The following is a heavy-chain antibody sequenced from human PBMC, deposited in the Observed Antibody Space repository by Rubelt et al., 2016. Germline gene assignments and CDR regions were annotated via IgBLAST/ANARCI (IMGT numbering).Heavy chain of an antibody. Sequence: QVQLVQSGAEVKKPGASVKVSCKASGYTFTSYAMHWGRQAPGQRLEWMGWINAGNGNTKDSQKFQGRVTMTRDTAAGTAYMELSSLRSEDTAVYYCARMRGPYSSSGGEFDPWGQGTLVTVSS. CDR3: ARMRGPYSSSGGEFDP. D-gene: IGHD6-13*01. V-gene: IGHV1-3*01. CDR2: INAGNGNT. J-gene: IGHJ5*02. CDR1: GYTFTSYA.